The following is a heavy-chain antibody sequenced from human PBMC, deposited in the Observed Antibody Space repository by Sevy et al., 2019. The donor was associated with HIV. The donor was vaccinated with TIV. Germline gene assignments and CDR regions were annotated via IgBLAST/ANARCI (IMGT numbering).Heavy chain of an antibody. CDR1: GFTFSDYY. D-gene: IGHD6-13*01. CDR2: ISSGSTYI. V-gene: IGHV3-11*03. J-gene: IGHJ6*02. Sequence: GGSLRLSCAASGFTFSDYYMTWIRQAPGKGLEWVSYISSGSTYINYADSVKGRFTISRDNAKNTLYLQMNSLRAEDTAVYYCAKTLGTIAAAGTWYYYYYYGMDVWGQGTTVTVSS. CDR3: AKTLGTIAAAGTWYYYYYYGMDV.